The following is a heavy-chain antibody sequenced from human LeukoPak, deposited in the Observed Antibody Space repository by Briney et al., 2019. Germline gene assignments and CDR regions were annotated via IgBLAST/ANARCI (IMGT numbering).Heavy chain of an antibody. CDR1: GFTFDDYS. J-gene: IGHJ6*03. Sequence: SLRLSCAASGFTFDDYSMHWVRQAPGKGLEWVSGLSWNSGNIGYADSVKGRFTISRDNSKNTVYLQMNSLRPEDTAVYYCAKGDGGSETYFYMDVWGKGTAVTVSS. D-gene: IGHD5-12*01. V-gene: IGHV3-9*01. CDR2: LSWNSGNI. CDR3: AKGDGGSETYFYMDV.